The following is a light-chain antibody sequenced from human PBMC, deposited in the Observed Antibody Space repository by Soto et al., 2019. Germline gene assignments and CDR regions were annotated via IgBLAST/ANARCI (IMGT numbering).Light chain of an antibody. CDR1: QTISTY. V-gene: IGKV1-39*01. J-gene: IGKJ2*01. Sequence: DIQMTQSPSSLSASVGDRVTITCRASQTISTYLNWYQQNPGKAPKLLIYAASNLQNGVPSRFSGSGFGTDFTLTISSLQPEDFATYYCQKSSSIPYTFGQGTKLEIK. CDR2: AAS. CDR3: QKSSSIPYT.